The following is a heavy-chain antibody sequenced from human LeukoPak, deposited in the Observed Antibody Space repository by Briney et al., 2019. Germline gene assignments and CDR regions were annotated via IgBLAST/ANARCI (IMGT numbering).Heavy chain of an antibody. CDR3: ARGHGYSGYDWDY. J-gene: IGHJ4*02. Sequence: TGGSLRLSCAASGFTFSSYAMNWVRQAPGKGLEWVANIKQDGSEKYYVDSVKGRFTISRDNAKNSLYLQMNSLRAEDTAVYYCARGHGYSGYDWDYWGQGTLVTVSS. V-gene: IGHV3-7*03. CDR1: GFTFSSYA. CDR2: IKQDGSEK. D-gene: IGHD5-12*01.